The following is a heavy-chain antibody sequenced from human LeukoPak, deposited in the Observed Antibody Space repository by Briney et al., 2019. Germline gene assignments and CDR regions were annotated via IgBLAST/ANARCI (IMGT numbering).Heavy chain of an antibody. CDR2: INPNSGGT. CDR3: ARASRVFDNWFDP. D-gene: IGHD6-13*01. CDR1: GYTFTGYY. V-gene: IGHV1-2*02. J-gene: IGHJ5*02. Sequence: AASVTVSCKASGYTFTGYYMHWVRQAPGQGLEWMGWINPNSGGTNYAQKFQGRVTMTRDTSISTAYMELSRLRSDDTAVYYCARASRVFDNWFDPWGQGTLVTVSS.